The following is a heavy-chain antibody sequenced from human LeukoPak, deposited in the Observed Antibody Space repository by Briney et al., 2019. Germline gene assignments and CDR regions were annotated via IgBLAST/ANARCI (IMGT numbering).Heavy chain of an antibody. Sequence: QPGGSLRLSCAASGFTFSDYYMRWVRHAPGKGLEWVSGISWNSGSIGYADSVKGRFTISRDNAKNSLYLQMNSLRAEDTALYYCAKDIWKWVTSDAFDIWGQGTMVTVSS. V-gene: IGHV3-9*01. D-gene: IGHD4-17*01. CDR2: ISWNSGSI. J-gene: IGHJ3*02. CDR3: AKDIWKWVTSDAFDI. CDR1: GFTFSDYY.